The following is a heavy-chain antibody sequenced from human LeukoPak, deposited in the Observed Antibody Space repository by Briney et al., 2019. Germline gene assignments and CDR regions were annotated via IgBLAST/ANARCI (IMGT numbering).Heavy chain of an antibody. D-gene: IGHD3-16*01. CDR2: IYHSGST. CDR1: GGSITSNNYY. CDR3: ARGVGLTQGGAFDY. Sequence: PSETLSLTCTVSGGSITSNNYYWGWIRQPPGKGLEWIGSIYHSGSTHYNSSLKSRVTISVDTSKNQLSLKLSSVTAADTAVYYCARGVGLTQGGAFDYWGQGTLVTVSS. J-gene: IGHJ4*02. V-gene: IGHV4-39*07.